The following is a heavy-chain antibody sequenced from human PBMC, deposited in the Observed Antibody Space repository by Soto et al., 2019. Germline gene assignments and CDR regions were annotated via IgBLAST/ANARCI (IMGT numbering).Heavy chain of an antibody. J-gene: IGHJ6*02. Sequence: PSETLSHTCAVSGGSISSGGYSWSWIRQPPGKGLEWIGYIYHSGSTYYNPSLKSRVTISVDRSKNQFSLKLSSVTAADTAVYYCARAFWADAGISGMDAWAQGTTLTVSS. V-gene: IGHV4-30-2*01. CDR3: ARAFWADAGISGMDA. CDR1: GGSISSGGYS. D-gene: IGHD3-3*01. CDR2: IYHSGST.